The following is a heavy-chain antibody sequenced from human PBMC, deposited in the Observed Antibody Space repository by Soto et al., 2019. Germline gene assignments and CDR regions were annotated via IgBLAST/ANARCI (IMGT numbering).Heavy chain of an antibody. Sequence: SETLSLTCTVSGGSVSSGSYYWSWIRQPPGKGLAWIGYIYYSGSTNYNPSLKSRVTILVDTSKNQFSLKLSSVTSADTAVYYCARDIYGSGSSRTYYYFGMDVWGQGTTVTVSS. V-gene: IGHV4-61*01. CDR1: GGSVSSGSYY. D-gene: IGHD3-10*01. CDR2: IYYSGST. CDR3: ARDIYGSGSSRTYYYFGMDV. J-gene: IGHJ6*02.